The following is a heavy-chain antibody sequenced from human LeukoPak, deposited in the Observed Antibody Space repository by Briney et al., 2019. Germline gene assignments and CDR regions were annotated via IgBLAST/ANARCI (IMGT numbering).Heavy chain of an antibody. CDR1: GGSLGIYY. CDR2: IFTSGIA. D-gene: IGHD3-10*01. Sequence: SETLSLTCTVSGGSLGIYYWNWIRQPAGKGLEWIGRIFTSGIANYNPSLKSRVTMSVDTSKNQFSLNLSSVTAADTAVYYCAREISGTYYNPLGYMDVWGKGTTVTVSS. V-gene: IGHV4-4*07. CDR3: AREISGTYYNPLGYMDV. J-gene: IGHJ6*03.